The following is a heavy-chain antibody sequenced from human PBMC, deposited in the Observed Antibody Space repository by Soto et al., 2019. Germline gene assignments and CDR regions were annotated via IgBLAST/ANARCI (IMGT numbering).Heavy chain of an antibody. V-gene: IGHV3-64D*06. D-gene: IGHD3-3*01. CDR2: ISSNGGST. J-gene: IGHJ6*02. CDR1: GFTFSSYA. CDR3: VKGKKVHVLRFLDYGMDV. Sequence: PGRSLRLSCSASGFTFSSYAMHWVRQAPGKGLEYVSAISSNGGSTHYADSVKGRFTISRDNSKNTLYLQMSSLRAEDTAVYYWVKGKKVHVLRFLDYGMDVWGQGTTVTVSS.